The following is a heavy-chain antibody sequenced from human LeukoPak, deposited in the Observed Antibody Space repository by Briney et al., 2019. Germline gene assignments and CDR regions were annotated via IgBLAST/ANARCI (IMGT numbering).Heavy chain of an antibody. CDR2: VSAYTGNT. V-gene: IGHV1-18*01. D-gene: IGHD2-21*02. CDR3: ASVEVVVTDHHAFDI. CDR1: GYTFTSYG. Sequence: GASVKVSCKASGYTFTSYGIIWGRRAPGQGLEWMVWVSAYTGNTNYAQKLQGRVTTTTDTSTSTAYLELRSLRSDATAVCYCASVEVVVTDHHAFDIWGQGTMVTVSS. J-gene: IGHJ3*02.